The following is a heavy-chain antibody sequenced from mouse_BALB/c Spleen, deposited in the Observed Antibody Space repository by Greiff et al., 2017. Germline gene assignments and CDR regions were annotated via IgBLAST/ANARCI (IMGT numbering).Heavy chain of an antibody. J-gene: IGHJ4*01. D-gene: IGHD1-1*01. CDR3: TRRYYGSSYAMDY. CDR1: GYSFTSYW. V-gene: IGHV1-5*01. CDR2: IYPGNSDT. Sequence: EVQGVESGTVLARPGASVKMSCKASGYSFTSYWMHWVKQRPGQGLEWIGAIYPGNSDTSYNQKFKGKAKLTAVTSASTAYMELSSLTNEDSAVYYCTRRYYGSSYAMDYWGQGTSVTVSS.